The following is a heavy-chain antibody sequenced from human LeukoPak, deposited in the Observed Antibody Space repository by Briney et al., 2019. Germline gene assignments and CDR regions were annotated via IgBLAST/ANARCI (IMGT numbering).Heavy chain of an antibody. CDR2: IRYDGSNK. Sequence: GGSLRLSCAASGFTFSSYGMHWVRQAPGKGLEWVAFIRYDGSNKYYADSVKGRFTISRDNSKNTLYLQMNSLRAEDMAVYHCAKDLLVGGSYFDYWGQGTLVTVSS. CDR3: AKDLLVGGSYFDY. J-gene: IGHJ4*02. D-gene: IGHD1-26*01. V-gene: IGHV3-30*02. CDR1: GFTFSSYG.